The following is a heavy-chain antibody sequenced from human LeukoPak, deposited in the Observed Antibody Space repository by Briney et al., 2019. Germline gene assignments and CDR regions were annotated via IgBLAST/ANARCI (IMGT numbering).Heavy chain of an antibody. CDR1: DDSITMYY. D-gene: IGHD6-19*01. Sequence: SETLFLTCTVSDDSITMYYWTWIRQPPGKGLEWIGSIYHSGSTYYNPSLKSRVTISVDTSKNQFSLKLSSVTAADTAVYYCAREGRYSSGWYHYYYYYYMDVWGKGTTVTVSS. CDR3: AREGRYSSGWYHYYYYYYMDV. CDR2: IYHSGST. J-gene: IGHJ6*03. V-gene: IGHV4-38-2*02.